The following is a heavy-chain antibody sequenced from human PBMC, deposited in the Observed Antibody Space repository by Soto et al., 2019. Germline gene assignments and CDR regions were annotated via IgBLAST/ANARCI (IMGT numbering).Heavy chain of an antibody. D-gene: IGHD2-2*01. Sequence: GGSPRLSCVASGFTFSSYGMTWARRAPGKGLEWVSGISGTGGSTFYAASVRGRFTISRDNSKSTLYLQIDSLRAEDTAVYYCAKGVSFSPAFYFDSWGQVTFCTVSS. J-gene: IGHJ4*02. V-gene: IGHV3-23*01. CDR1: GFTFSSYG. CDR2: ISGTGGST. CDR3: AKGVSFSPAFYFDS.